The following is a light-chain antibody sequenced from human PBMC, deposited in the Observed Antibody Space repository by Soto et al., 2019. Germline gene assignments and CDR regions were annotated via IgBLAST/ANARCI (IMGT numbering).Light chain of an antibody. CDR2: GAF. CDR3: QQYGSSPWT. V-gene: IGKV3-20*01. CDR1: PSVSSSY. J-gene: IGKJ1*01. Sequence: EIVLTQSPGTLSLSPGERATLSCRASPSVSSSYLAWYQQKPGQAPSLLIYGAFSRATGIPDRFIGSGSATDFTLTIGRLEPEDFVVYDGQQYGSSPWTVGQGTKVEIK.